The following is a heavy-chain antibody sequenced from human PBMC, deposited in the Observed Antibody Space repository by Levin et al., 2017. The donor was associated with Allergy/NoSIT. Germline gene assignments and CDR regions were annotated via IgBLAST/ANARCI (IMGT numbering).Heavy chain of an antibody. V-gene: IGHV4-59*08. CDR3: ARHMESTEGAFDV. CDR2: VYYTGRT. D-gene: IGHD1-1*01. J-gene: IGHJ3*01. CDR1: GASINSDY. Sequence: SETLSLTCTVSGASINSDYWSWIRQPPGKGPEWVAYVYYTGRTNHNPSLKRRVTVSIDTSGNQFSLRLTSVTAADEAVYYCARHMESTEGAFDVWGQGTMVIVSS.